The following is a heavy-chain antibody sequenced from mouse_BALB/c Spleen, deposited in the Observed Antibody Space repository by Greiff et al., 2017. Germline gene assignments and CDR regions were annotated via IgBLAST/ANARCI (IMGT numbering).Heavy chain of an antibody. V-gene: IGHV1-7*01. D-gene: IGHD1-1*02. CDR3: ARLGGNYFDY. J-gene: IGHJ2*01. CDR1: GYTFTSYW. CDR2: INPSTGYT. Sequence: QVQLQQSGAELAKPGASVKMSCKASGYTFTSYWMHWVKQRPGQGLEWIGYINPSTGYTEYNQKFKGKATLTADKSSSTAYMQLSSLTSEDSAVYFCARLGGNYFDYWGQGTTLTVSS.